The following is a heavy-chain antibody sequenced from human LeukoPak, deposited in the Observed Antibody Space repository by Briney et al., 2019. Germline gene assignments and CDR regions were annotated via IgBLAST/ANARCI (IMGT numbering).Heavy chain of an antibody. Sequence: PGGSLRPSCAASGFTFSSYAMNWVRQAPGKGREWVSAISGSGGSTYYADSVKGRFTISRDNSKNTLYLQMNSLRAEDTAVYYCARGSVLTFHYWGQGTLVTVSS. D-gene: IGHD3-10*01. J-gene: IGHJ4*02. CDR3: ARGSVLTFHY. CDR2: ISGSGGST. CDR1: GFTFSSYA. V-gene: IGHV3-23*01.